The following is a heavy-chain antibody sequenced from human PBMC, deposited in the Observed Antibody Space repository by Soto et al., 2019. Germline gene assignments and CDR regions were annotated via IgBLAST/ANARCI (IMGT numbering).Heavy chain of an antibody. CDR1: GYTFTSYG. J-gene: IGHJ3*02. CDR2: ISAYNGNT. D-gene: IGHD3-3*01. Sequence: QVPLVQSGAEVKKPGASVKVSCKASGYTFTSYGISWVRQAPGQGLEWMGWISAYNGNTNYAQKLQGRVTMTTDTSTSTGYMELRSLRSHDTAVYYCARGATSFGVVIIAHSSSWPDACDIWGQGTMVTVSS. V-gene: IGHV1-18*04. CDR3: ARGATSFGVVIIAHSSSWPDACDI.